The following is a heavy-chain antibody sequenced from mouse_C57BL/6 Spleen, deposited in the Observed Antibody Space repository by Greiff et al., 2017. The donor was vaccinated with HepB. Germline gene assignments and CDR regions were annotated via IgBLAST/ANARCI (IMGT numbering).Heavy chain of an antibody. CDR3: ARYMAFYWYFDV. V-gene: IGHV7-3*01. CDR2: IRNKANGYTT. J-gene: IGHJ1*03. CDR1: GFTFTDYY. Sequence: EVKVEESGGGLVQPGGSLSLSCAASGFTFTDYYMSWVRQPPGKALEWLGFIRNKANGYTTEYSASVKGRFTISRDNSQSILYLQMNALRAEDSATYYCARYMAFYWYFDVWGTGTTVTVSS.